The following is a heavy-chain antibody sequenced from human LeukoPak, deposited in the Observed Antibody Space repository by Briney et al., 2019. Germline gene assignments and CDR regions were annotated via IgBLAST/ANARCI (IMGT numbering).Heavy chain of an antibody. D-gene: IGHD4-23*01. V-gene: IGHV3-23*01. CDR1: GFTFSSYA. J-gene: IGHJ4*02. CDR2: ISGSGGTT. CDR3: ARERGNNGGNTNGYFDY. Sequence: SGGSLRLSCAASGFTFSSYAMSWVRQAPGKGLEWVSVISGSGGTTYSADSVRGRFTISRGNSKNTLYLQMNSLRAEDTAAYYCARERGNNGGNTNGYFDYWGQGTLVTVSS.